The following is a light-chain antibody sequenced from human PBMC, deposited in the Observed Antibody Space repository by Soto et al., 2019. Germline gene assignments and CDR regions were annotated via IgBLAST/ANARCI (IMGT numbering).Light chain of an antibody. CDR2: GAS. V-gene: IGKV3D-20*02. Sequence: EIVMTQTPAPLSVSPGERAPLSCRASQSVSSSYLAWYQRKPGQAPRLLFYGASSRATGIPDRFSGSGSGTDTPLTISSLEPEDFAVYCWQQRSNWPAFGGGTKVDIK. CDR1: QSVSSSY. J-gene: IGKJ4*01. CDR3: QQRSNWPA.